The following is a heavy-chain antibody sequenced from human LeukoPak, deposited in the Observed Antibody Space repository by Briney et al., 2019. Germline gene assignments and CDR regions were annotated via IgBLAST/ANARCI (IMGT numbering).Heavy chain of an antibody. V-gene: IGHV5-51*01. CDR2: IYPGDSDT. D-gene: IGHD6-13*01. Sequence: GESLQISCKGSGYSFTNYWIGWVRQMPGNGLEWMGIIYPGDSDTRYSPSFQGQVTISVDKSISTAYLQWSSLKASDTAMYYCGRRGIAAAGTLFDFWGQGTLVTVSS. CDR3: GRRGIAAAGTLFDF. CDR1: GYSFTNYW. J-gene: IGHJ4*02.